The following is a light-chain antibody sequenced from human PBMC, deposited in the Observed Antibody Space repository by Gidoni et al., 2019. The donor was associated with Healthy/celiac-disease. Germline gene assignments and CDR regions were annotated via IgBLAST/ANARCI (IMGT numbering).Light chain of an antibody. CDR1: QSVLYSSNNKNY. J-gene: IGKJ4*01. Sequence: DIVMTQSPAPLAVSLGERATIHCKSSQSVLYSSNNKNYLAWYQQKPGQPPKLLIYWASTRESGVPDRFSGSGSGTDFTLTISSLQAEDVAVYYCQQYYSTPLTFGGGTKVEIK. V-gene: IGKV4-1*01. CDR2: WAS. CDR3: QQYYSTPLT.